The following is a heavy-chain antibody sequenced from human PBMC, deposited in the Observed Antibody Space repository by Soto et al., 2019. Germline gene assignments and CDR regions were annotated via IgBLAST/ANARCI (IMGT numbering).Heavy chain of an antibody. D-gene: IGHD4-17*01. J-gene: IGHJ4*02. CDR2: INAANGDT. V-gene: IGHV1-3*05. CDR3: AIPTVTSNLYSFDT. CDR1: GYTFTRYA. Sequence: QVQLVQSGAEEKKPGASVKVSCKASGYTFTRYAVHWVRQAPGQRLEWMGWINAANGDTKYSQKFQGRVAITGDASASTAYMELSSLRSEDTAVYYCAIPTVTSNLYSFDTWGQGTLVTVSS.